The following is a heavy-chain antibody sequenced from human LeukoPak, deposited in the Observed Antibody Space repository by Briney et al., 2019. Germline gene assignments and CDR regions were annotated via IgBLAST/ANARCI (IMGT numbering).Heavy chain of an antibody. Sequence: PGGSLRLSCAASGFTFSNYAMSWVRQAPGKGLEWVSVIYSGGSTYYADPVRGRFTISRDNSKNTLYLQMNSLRAEDTAVYYCTRVLVVDSSGYYGYYFDYWGQGTLVTVSS. CDR1: GFTFSNYA. D-gene: IGHD3-22*01. V-gene: IGHV3-53*01. CDR2: IYSGGST. CDR3: TRVLVVDSSGYYGYYFDY. J-gene: IGHJ4*02.